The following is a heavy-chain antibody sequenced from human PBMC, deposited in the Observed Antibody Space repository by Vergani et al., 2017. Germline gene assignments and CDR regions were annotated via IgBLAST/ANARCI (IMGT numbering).Heavy chain of an antibody. V-gene: IGHV5-51*01. J-gene: IGHJ4*02. CDR3: ARLHERDSSGSKYFDY. Sequence: EVQLVQSGAEVKKPGESLKISCQISGYSFTNYWIGWVRQMPGKGLGWMGIIHPADSDTRYRSSFQVQVTISVKKSISTAYLQRSSLRASDSAMYYCARLHERDSSGSKYFDYWGQGTLVTVSS. D-gene: IGHD3-22*01. CDR2: IHPADSDT. CDR1: GYSFTNYW.